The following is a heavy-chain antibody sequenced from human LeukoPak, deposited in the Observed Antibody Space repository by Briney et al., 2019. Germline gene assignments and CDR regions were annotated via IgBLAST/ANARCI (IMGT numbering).Heavy chain of an antibody. V-gene: IGHV1-69*01. J-gene: IGHJ3*02. Sequence: SVKVFCKASGGSFTFTSHAISWVRQAPGQGLEWMGGLIPIYGSANYAQKFQGRVTITSDESTRTVYMELSSLRPEDSAVYYCAGFFYDNSGDAFDIWGQGTVVTVSS. CDR3: AGFFYDNSGDAFDI. CDR1: GGSFTFTSHA. D-gene: IGHD3-22*01. CDR2: LIPIYGSA.